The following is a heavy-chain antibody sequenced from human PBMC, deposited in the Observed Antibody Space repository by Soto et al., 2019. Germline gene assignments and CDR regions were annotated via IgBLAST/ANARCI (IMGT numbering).Heavy chain of an antibody. CDR1: GYTFTSYY. CDR3: AREFLAPRDYYYYYGMDV. J-gene: IGHJ6*02. Sequence: GASVKVSCKASGYTFTSYYMHWVRQAPGQGLEWMGIINPSGGSTSYAQKFQGRVTMTRDTSTSTVYMELSSLRSEDTAVYYCAREFLAPRDYYYYYGMDVWGQGTTVTVSS. V-gene: IGHV1-46*01. CDR2: INPSGGST.